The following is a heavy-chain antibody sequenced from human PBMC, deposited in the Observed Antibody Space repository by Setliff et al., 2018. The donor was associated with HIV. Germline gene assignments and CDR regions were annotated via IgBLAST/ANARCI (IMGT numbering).Heavy chain of an antibody. V-gene: IGHV3-9*01. CDR2: ISWNSGSI. CDR1: GFTFDDYA. Sequence: GGSLRLSCAASGFTFDDYAMHWVRQAPGKGLEWVSGISWNSGSIGYADSVKGRFTISRDNAKNSLYLQMNSLTADDTAVYYCARDSGTTMGASGPGYWGQGTLVTVSS. J-gene: IGHJ4*02. CDR3: ARDSGTTMGASGPGY. D-gene: IGHD1-26*01.